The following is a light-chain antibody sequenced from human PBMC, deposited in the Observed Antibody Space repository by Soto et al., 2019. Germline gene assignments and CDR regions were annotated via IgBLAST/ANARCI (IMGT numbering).Light chain of an antibody. J-gene: IGKJ4*01. V-gene: IGKV4-1*01. Sequence: DIVMTQSPDSLTVSLGERATINCKSSQNILYFSSNKNFLGWYQQKPGLPPKVLINWASTPEIGVPDRFSGSGSGTDFTLTISNLQAEHVAVYYCQQYYCFPLTFGGGTKVEI. CDR1: QNILYFSSNKNF. CDR3: QQYYCFPLT. CDR2: WAS.